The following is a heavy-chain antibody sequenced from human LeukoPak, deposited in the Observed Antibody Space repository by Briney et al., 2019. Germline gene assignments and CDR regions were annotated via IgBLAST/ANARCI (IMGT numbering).Heavy chain of an antibody. CDR1: GGSISSYY. CDR2: IYYIGST. D-gene: IGHD2-21*02. Sequence: SETLSLTCTVSGGSISSYYWNWIRQPPGKGLEWIGYIYYIGSTNYNPSLKSRVTISVDTSKNQFSLKLSSVTAADTAVYYCARDIGGDYDYYYGMDVWGQGTAVTVSS. CDR3: ARDIGGDYDYYYGMDV. J-gene: IGHJ6*02. V-gene: IGHV4-59*01.